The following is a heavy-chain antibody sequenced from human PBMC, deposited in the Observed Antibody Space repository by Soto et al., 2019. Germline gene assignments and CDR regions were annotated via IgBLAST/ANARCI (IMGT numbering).Heavy chain of an antibody. V-gene: IGHV1-18*04. Sequence: GAPVKVSCKASGYTFTSYGISWVRQAPGQGLEWMGWISAYNGNTNYAQKLQGRVTMTTDTSTSTAYMELRSLRSDDTAVYYCAXDPRLRFLEWLSYGMDVWGQGTTVTVSS. J-gene: IGHJ6*01. CDR2: ISAYNGNT. CDR1: GYTFTSYG. CDR3: AXDPRLRFLEWLSYGMDV. D-gene: IGHD3-3*01.